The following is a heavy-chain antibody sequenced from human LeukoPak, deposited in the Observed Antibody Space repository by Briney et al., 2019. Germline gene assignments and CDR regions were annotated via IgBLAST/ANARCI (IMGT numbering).Heavy chain of an antibody. Sequence: SETLSLTCTVSGGSISSSNYYWGWIPQPPGKGLEWIGSIFYSGSTYYNPSLKSRVTISVDTSKNQFSLKLSSVTAADTAVYYCARNPSYYDILTGYYPRYFDYWGQGTLVTVSS. J-gene: IGHJ4*02. CDR1: GGSISSSNYY. CDR2: IFYSGST. D-gene: IGHD3-9*01. CDR3: ARNPSYYDILTGYYPRYFDY. V-gene: IGHV4-39*07.